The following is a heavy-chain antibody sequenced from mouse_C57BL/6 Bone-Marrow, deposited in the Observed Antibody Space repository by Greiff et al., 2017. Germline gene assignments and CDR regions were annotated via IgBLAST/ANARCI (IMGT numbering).Heavy chain of an antibody. V-gene: IGHV5-2*01. CDR2: INSDGGST. D-gene: IGHD2-3*01. CDR3: ARHLIYDGFYYYAMDY. CDR1: EYEFPSHD. Sequence: EVKVVESGGGLVQPGESLKLSCESNEYEFPSHDMSWVRKTPEKRLELVAAINSDGGSTYYPDTMERRFIISRDNTKKTLYLQMSSLRSEDTALYYCARHLIYDGFYYYAMDYWGQGTSVTVSS. J-gene: IGHJ4*01.